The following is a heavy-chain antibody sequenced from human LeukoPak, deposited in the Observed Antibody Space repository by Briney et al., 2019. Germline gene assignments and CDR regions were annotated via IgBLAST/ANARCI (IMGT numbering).Heavy chain of an antibody. CDR2: ISGSGGST. D-gene: IGHD6-13*01. J-gene: IGHJ6*02. CDR3: AKFRGIAAAGTYYGMDV. CDR1: GFTFSDHV. V-gene: IGHV3-23*01. Sequence: GGSLRLSCAASGFTFSDHVMHWVRQAPGKGLEWVSAISGSGGSTYYADSVKGRFTISRDNSKNTLYLQMNSLRAEDTAVYYCAKFRGIAAAGTYYGMDVWGQGTTVTVSS.